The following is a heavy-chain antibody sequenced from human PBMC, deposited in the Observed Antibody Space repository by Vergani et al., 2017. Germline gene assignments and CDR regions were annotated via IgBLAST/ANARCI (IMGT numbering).Heavy chain of an antibody. D-gene: IGHD3-3*01. Sequence: QVQLQQWGAGLLKTSETLSLTCAVSGAAFNSYYWTWIRQSPGRGLEWIGEIDDKGKSICNPTLKSRVTMSVDNSKRQFSLNVTSVTSADSAMYYCVRRDFWVGPRTFDFWGAGTPVTVSS. V-gene: IGHV4-34*01. CDR2: IDDKGKS. CDR3: VRRDFWVGPRTFDF. CDR1: GAAFNSYY. J-gene: IGHJ3*01.